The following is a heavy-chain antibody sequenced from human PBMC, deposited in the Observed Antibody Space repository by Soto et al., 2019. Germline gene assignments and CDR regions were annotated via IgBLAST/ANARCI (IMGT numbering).Heavy chain of an antibody. J-gene: IGHJ6*02. Sequence: SETLSLTCAVSGGSISSSNWWSWVRQPPGKGLEWIGEIYHSGSTNYNPSLKSRVTISVDKSKNQFSLKLSSVTAADTAVYYCARDVRGVIPYYYYGMDVWGQGTTVTVSS. V-gene: IGHV4-4*02. CDR1: GGSISSSNW. CDR3: ARDVRGVIPYYYYGMDV. D-gene: IGHD3-16*02. CDR2: IYHSGST.